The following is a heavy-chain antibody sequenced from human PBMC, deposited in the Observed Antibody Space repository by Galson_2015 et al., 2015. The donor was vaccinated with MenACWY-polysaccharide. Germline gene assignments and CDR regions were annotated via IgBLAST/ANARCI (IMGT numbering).Heavy chain of an antibody. CDR2: VDYRGNS. D-gene: IGHD4-23*01. CDR1: GPTISSGGYY. J-gene: IGHJ4*02. Sequence: TLSLTCSVSGPTISSGGYYWTWVRQRPGKGLEWIGQVDYRGNSYYSPSLKRRVAISVDTSRNQFSLKLSFVTAADTAVYFCARGLDSGMTKLVGEYWGQGALVTVSS. V-gene: IGHV4-31*03. CDR3: ARGLDSGMTKLVGEY.